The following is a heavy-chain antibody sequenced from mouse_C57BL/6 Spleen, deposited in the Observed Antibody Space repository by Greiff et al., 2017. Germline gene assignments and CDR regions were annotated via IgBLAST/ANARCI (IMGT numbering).Heavy chain of an antibody. CDR3: ARKAGEGEWVWYFDV. V-gene: IGHV1-52*01. CDR2: IDPSDSET. D-gene: IGHD3-3*01. J-gene: IGHJ1*03. Sequence: QVQLQQSGAELVRPGSSVKLSCKASGYTFTSYWMHWVKQRPIQGLEWIGNIDPSDSETHYNQKFKDKATLTVDKSSSTAYMQLSSLTSEDSAVYYCARKAGEGEWVWYFDVWGTGTTVTVSS. CDR1: GYTFTSYW.